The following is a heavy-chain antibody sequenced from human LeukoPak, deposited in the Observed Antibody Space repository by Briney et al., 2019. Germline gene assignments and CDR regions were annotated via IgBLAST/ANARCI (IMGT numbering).Heavy chain of an antibody. CDR1: GGSFSGYY. D-gene: IGHD6-13*01. Sequence: SENLSLTCAVYGGSFSGYYWSWIPQPPGKGLEWIGEINHSGSTNYNPSLKSRVTISVDTSKNQFSLKLRSVTAADTVVYFLARADISSWYGALSSSYYYYYMDGWGKESTVSVCS. CDR2: INHSGST. CDR3: ARADISSWYGALSSSYYYYYMDG. V-gene: IGHV4-34*01. J-gene: IGHJ6*03.